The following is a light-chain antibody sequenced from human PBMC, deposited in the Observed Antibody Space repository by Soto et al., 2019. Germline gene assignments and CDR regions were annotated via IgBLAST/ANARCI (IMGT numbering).Light chain of an antibody. J-gene: IGKJ1*01. V-gene: IGKV1-39*01. Sequence: DLPGTQSPSSRSASVGDRVKITGRASQSISSYLNWYQKKPGKDPKLLIYAASSLQSGVPSRFSGSGSGTDFTLTISSLQTEDFATYYCQQRYNTLRTFGQGTKVDIK. CDR2: AAS. CDR3: QQRYNTLRT. CDR1: QSISSY.